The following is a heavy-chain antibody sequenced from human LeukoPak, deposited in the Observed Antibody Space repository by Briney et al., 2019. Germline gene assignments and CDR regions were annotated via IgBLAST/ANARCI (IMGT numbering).Heavy chain of an antibody. CDR1: GGSISSYY. D-gene: IGHD3-10*01. Sequence: SETLSLTCTVSGGSISSYYWSWIRQPPGKGLEWIGFIYYSGSTNYNPSLKSRVIISVDTSKNQFSLILSSVTAADTAVYYCARQERYYGSGSYTYFQHWGQGTLVTVSS. CDR2: IYYSGST. CDR3: ARQERYYGSGSYTYFQH. V-gene: IGHV4-59*08. J-gene: IGHJ1*01.